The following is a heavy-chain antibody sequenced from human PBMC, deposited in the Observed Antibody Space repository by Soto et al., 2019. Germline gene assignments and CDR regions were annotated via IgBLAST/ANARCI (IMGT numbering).Heavy chain of an antibody. J-gene: IGHJ4*02. Sequence: SETLSLTCTVSGGSISSYYWSWIRQPPGKGLEWIGYIYYSGSTNYNPSLKSRVTISVDTSKNQFSLKLSSVTAADTAVYYCARDRADYSNPFDYWGQGTRVTVSS. V-gene: IGHV4-59*12. D-gene: IGHD4-4*01. CDR3: ARDRADYSNPFDY. CDR2: IYYSGST. CDR1: GGSISSYY.